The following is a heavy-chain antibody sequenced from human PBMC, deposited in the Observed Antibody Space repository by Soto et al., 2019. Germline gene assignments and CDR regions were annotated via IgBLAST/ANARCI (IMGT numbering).Heavy chain of an antibody. CDR3: AAPSGGGPAATNPSYDYYGMDV. Sequence: SVKVSCKASGFTFTSSAVQWVRQARGQRLEWIGWIVVGSGNTNYAQKFQERVTITRDMSTSTAYMELSSLRSEDTAVYYCAAPSGGGPAATNPSYDYYGMDVWGQGTRVTVSS. J-gene: IGHJ6*02. CDR2: IVVGSGNT. CDR1: GFTFTSSA. V-gene: IGHV1-58*01. D-gene: IGHD2-2*01.